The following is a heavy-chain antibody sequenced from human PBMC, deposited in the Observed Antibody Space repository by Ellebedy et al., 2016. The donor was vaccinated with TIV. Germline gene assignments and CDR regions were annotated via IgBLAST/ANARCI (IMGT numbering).Heavy chain of an antibody. J-gene: IGHJ4*02. Sequence: GGSLRLSXVASGFTFSNYNMNWVRQAPGKGLEWLSYISGSSSIIYYADSVKGRFIISRDNAKNSLYLQMSSLRAEDTAVYYCARGVTAAAGSFDYWGQGTLVTVSS. D-gene: IGHD6-13*01. V-gene: IGHV3-48*01. CDR2: ISGSSSII. CDR3: ARGVTAAAGSFDY. CDR1: GFTFSNYN.